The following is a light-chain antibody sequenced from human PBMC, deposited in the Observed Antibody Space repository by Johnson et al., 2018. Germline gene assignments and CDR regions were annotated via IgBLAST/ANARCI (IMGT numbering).Light chain of an antibody. J-gene: IGLJ1*01. CDR1: SSNIGNNY. Sequence: QSVLTQPPSVSAAPGQKVTISCSGSSSNIGNNYVSWYQQLPGTAPKLLIYENNKRPSGIPDRFSGSKSGTSATLGITGLQTGDEAEYYCGTWDSSLSAGNVFRTGTNVTVL. CDR3: GTWDSSLSAGNV. V-gene: IGLV1-51*02. CDR2: ENN.